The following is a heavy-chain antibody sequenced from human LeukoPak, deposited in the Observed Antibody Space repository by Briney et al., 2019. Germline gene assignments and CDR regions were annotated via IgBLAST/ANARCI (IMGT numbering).Heavy chain of an antibody. D-gene: IGHD6-19*01. Sequence: SETLSLTCTVSGGSISSSSYYWGWIRQPPGKGLEWIGSIYYSGSTYYNPSLKSRVTISVDTSKNQFSLKLSSVTAADTAVYYCARQQWLSQYYMDVWGKGTTVTISS. CDR2: IYYSGST. CDR3: ARQQWLSQYYMDV. V-gene: IGHV4-39*01. CDR1: GGSISSSSYY. J-gene: IGHJ6*03.